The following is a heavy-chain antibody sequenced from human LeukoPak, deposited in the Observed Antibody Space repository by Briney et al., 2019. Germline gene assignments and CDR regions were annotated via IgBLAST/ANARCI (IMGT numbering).Heavy chain of an antibody. D-gene: IGHD2-2*01. CDR3: ARGQIPAAMPDYYYYGMDV. CDR2: IIPILGIA. CDR1: GGTFSSYA. V-gene: IGHV1-69*04. Sequence: GASVKVSCKASGGTFSSYAISWVRQAPGQGLEWMGRIIPILGIANYAQKFQGRVTITADKSTSTAYMELSSLRSEDTAVYYCARGQIPAAMPDYYYYGMDVWGQGTTVTVSS. J-gene: IGHJ6*02.